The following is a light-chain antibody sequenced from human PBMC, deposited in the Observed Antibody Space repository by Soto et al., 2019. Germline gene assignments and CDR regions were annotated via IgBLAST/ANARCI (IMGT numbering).Light chain of an antibody. CDR3: QQSYSSPPT. CDR1: QSISRY. Sequence: DIQTTEPTSSLSPSVGHSVTITCRASQSISRYLNWYQQKPGKAPKLLIFAASSLQSGVPSRFSGSRSGPDFTLTISSLQPEDFATYYCQQSYSSPPTFGQGTKVDIK. V-gene: IGKV1-39*01. CDR2: AAS. J-gene: IGKJ1*01.